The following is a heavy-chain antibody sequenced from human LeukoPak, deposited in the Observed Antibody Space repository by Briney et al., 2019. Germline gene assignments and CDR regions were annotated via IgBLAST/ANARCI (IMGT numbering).Heavy chain of an antibody. Sequence: PGESLKISCKVSGYSLTDHWIGWVSQMPGKGLEWMGIIDPGDSSTRYSPSFQGQITFSADKSISTAYLQWSSLKASDTAVYYCARGRRGLQQNWGQGTLVTVSS. CDR2: IDPGDSST. V-gene: IGHV5-51*01. CDR1: GYSLTDHW. CDR3: ARGRRGLQQN. D-gene: IGHD4-11*01. J-gene: IGHJ4*02.